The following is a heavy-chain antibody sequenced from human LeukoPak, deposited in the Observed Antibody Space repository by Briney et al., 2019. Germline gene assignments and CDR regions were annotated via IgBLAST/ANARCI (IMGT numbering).Heavy chain of an antibody. J-gene: IGHJ3*02. V-gene: IGHV1-69*04. CDR1: GGTFSSYT. Sequence: SVKVSCKASGGTFSSYTISWVRQAPGQGLEWMGMIIPILGIANYAQKFQGRVTITADKSTSTAYMELSSLRSEDTAVYYCAREVEDSSGYYPDAFDIWGQGTMVTVSS. CDR3: AREVEDSSGYYPDAFDI. D-gene: IGHD3-22*01. CDR2: IIPILGIA.